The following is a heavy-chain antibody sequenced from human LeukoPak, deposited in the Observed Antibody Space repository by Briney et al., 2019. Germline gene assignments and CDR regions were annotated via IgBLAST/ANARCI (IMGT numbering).Heavy chain of an antibody. D-gene: IGHD3-22*01. CDR3: ARDADYYDSSGYPPIDY. CDR2: ISAYNGNT. CDR1: GYTFTSYG. Sequence: ASVKVSCTASGYTFTSYGISWVRQAPGQGLEWMGWISAYNGNTNYAQKLQGRVTMTTDTSTSTAYMELRSLRSDDTAVYYCARDADYYDSSGYPPIDYWGQGTLVTVSS. V-gene: IGHV1-18*01. J-gene: IGHJ4*02.